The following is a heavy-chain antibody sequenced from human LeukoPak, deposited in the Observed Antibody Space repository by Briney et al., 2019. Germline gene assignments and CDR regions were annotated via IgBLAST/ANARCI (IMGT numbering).Heavy chain of an antibody. D-gene: IGHD2-15*01. V-gene: IGHV1-18*01. Sequence: GASVKVSCKPSGYPFTNRGISWVRQAPGQGLEWMGWISTYTGDTNFAQNFQGRVTLTTDTTTSTAYMELRSLRSDDTAVYYCARESGGNTMAGDYWGQGTLVTVSS. CDR3: ARESGGNTMAGDY. CDR2: ISTYTGDT. J-gene: IGHJ4*02. CDR1: GYPFTNRG.